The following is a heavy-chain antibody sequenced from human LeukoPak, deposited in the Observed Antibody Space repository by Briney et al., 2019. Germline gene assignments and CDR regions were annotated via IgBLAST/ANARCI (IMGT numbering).Heavy chain of an antibody. CDR2: IYPSGST. CDR1: GGSISSYY. CDR3: ARVWTGYSNGWPFDY. D-gene: IGHD6-19*01. Sequence: PSETLSLTCTVSGGSISSYYWSWIRQPAGKGLEWIGRIYPSGSTNYNPSLESRVTMSLDTSKNQFSLNLRSVTAADTAVYYCARVWTGYSNGWPFDYWGQGTPVTVSS. J-gene: IGHJ4*02. V-gene: IGHV4-4*07.